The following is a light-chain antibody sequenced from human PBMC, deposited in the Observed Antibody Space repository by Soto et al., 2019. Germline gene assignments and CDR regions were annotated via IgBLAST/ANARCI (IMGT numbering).Light chain of an antibody. Sequence: EIVLTQSPDTLSLSPGERATVSCRASQRVTSTYLAWYQQKPGQAPRLLIYGASSRATGIPDRFSGSGSGTDCTLTISRLEPEDFAVYYCQQYGSSPPWTFAQGTKVEIK. J-gene: IGKJ1*01. CDR2: GAS. CDR1: QRVTSTY. CDR3: QQYGSSPPWT. V-gene: IGKV3-20*01.